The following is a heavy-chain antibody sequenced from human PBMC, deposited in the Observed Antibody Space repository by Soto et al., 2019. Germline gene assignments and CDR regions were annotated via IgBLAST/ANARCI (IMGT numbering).Heavy chain of an antibody. J-gene: IGHJ4*02. CDR2: IYWNDDK. CDR3: ARPGIAAAVDY. D-gene: IGHD6-13*01. V-gene: IGHV2-5*01. Sequence: ESGPTLVNPTQTLTLTCTFSGFSLSTSGVGVGWIRQPPGKALEWLALIYWNDDKRYSPSLRSRLTITKDTSKNQVVLTMTNMDPVDTATYYCARPGIAAAVDYWGQGTLVTVSS. CDR1: GFSLSTSGVG.